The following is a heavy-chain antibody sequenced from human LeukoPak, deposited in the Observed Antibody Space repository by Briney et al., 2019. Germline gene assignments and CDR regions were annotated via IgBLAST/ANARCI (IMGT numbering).Heavy chain of an antibody. CDR1: GGTFSSYA. V-gene: IGHV1-69*13. CDR2: IIPIFGTA. CDR3: ARVGSTAVAGPLFDY. J-gene: IGHJ4*02. D-gene: IGHD6-19*01. Sequence: SVKVSCKASGGTFSSYAISWVRQAPGQGLEWMGGIIPIFGTANYAQKFQGRVTITADESTSTAYMELSSLRSEDTAVYYCARVGSTAVAGPLFDYWGQGTLVTVSS.